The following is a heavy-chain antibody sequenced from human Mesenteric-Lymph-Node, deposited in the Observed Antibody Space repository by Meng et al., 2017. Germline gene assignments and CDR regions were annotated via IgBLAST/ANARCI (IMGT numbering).Heavy chain of an antibody. CDR1: GFTFSSYG. V-gene: IGHV3-33*01. CDR3: ARDLAPISSSWRFDY. D-gene: IGHD6-13*01. CDR2: IWYDGSNK. Sequence: GESLKISCAASGFTFSSYGMHWVRQAPGKGLEWVAVIWYDGSNKYYADSVKGRFTISRDNSKNTLYLQMNSLRAEDTAVYYCARDLAPISSSWRFDYWGQGTLVTVSS. J-gene: IGHJ4*02.